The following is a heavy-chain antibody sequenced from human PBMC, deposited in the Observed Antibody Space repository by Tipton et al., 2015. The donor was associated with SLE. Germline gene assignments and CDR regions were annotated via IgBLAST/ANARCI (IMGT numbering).Heavy chain of an antibody. V-gene: IGHV4-34*01. CDR2: INHSGST. Sequence: AGLVKPSETLSVICAVSGDSISSYYWGWIRQPPGKGLEWIGEINHSGSTNYNPSLKSRVTISVDTSKNQFSLKLNSVTAADTAVYYCARDMDALPSSSWSGIAHWGQGILVTVSS. D-gene: IGHD6-13*01. CDR1: GDSISSYY. J-gene: IGHJ5*02. CDR3: ARDMDALPSSSWSGIAH.